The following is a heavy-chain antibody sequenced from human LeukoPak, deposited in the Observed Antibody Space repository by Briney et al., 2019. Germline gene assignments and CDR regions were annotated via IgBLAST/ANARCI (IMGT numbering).Heavy chain of an antibody. V-gene: IGHV3-23*01. CDR2: ISGSGGST. CDR3: AKDGDSGPNFDY. CDR1: GFTFSSYA. D-gene: IGHD5-12*01. J-gene: IGHJ4*02. Sequence: GGSLRLSCAASGFTFSSYAMSWVRQAPGKGLEWVSAISGSGGSTYYADSVKGRFTISRDNSKNTLYLQMTSLRAEDTAVYYCAKDGDSGPNFDYWGQGTLVTVSS.